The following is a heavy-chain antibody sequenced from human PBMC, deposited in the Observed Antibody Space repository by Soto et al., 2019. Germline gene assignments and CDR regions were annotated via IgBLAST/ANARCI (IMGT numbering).Heavy chain of an antibody. D-gene: IGHD4-17*01. CDR1: GFTFSSYA. V-gene: IGHV3-23*01. J-gene: IGHJ4*02. Sequence: GGSLRLSCAASGFTFSSYAMSWVRQAPWKGLEWVSAISGSGGSTYYADSVKGRFTISRDNSKNTLYLQMNSLRAEDTAVYYCAKVVTGYGDYVDFDYWGQGTLVTGSS. CDR2: ISGSGGST. CDR3: AKVVTGYGDYVDFDY.